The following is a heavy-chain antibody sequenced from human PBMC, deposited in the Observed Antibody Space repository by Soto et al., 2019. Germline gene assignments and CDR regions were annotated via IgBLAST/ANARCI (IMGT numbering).Heavy chain of an antibody. V-gene: IGHV4-34*01. Sequence: TSETLSLTCAVYGGSFIGYYWSWIRQPPGKGLEWIGEINHSGSTNYNPSLKSRVTISVDTSKNQFSLKLSSVTAADTAVYYCAGDRNYYYYYMDVWGKGTTVTVSS. CDR2: INHSGST. CDR3: AGDRNYYYYYMDV. D-gene: IGHD2-21*02. J-gene: IGHJ6*03. CDR1: GGSFIGYY.